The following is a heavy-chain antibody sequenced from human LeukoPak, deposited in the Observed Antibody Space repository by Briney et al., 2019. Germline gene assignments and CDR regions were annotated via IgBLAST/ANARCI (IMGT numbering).Heavy chain of an antibody. D-gene: IGHD3-22*01. CDR3: ARVTTMIDNWFDP. Sequence: SDTLSLTCTLSRGSISSGGYYWSWIRQHPGKALEWIGYIYYSGTTYYNPSPKSRVAISVDTSKNQFSVKLSSVTAADTAVYYCARVTTMIDNWFDPWGQGTLVTVSS. CDR1: RGSISSGGYY. V-gene: IGHV4-31*03. J-gene: IGHJ5*02. CDR2: IYYSGTT.